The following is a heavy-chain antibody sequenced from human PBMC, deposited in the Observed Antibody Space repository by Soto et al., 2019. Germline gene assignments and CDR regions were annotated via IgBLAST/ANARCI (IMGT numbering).Heavy chain of an antibody. CDR1: GYPVTAYY. CDR2: INPATGAA. J-gene: IGHJ3*02. V-gene: IGHV1-2*02. D-gene: IGHD3-3*01. CDR3: ARGGGVGVAGSAAFDM. Sequence: QLHLVQSGAVVKKPGASVTVSCSASGYPVTAYYMHWVRQAPGRGLEWMGGINPATGAAKYTQTYQGRHTMTRDTSTNTVFMEMNGLTSGDTAVFYCARGGGVGVAGSAAFDMWGQGTLVTVSS.